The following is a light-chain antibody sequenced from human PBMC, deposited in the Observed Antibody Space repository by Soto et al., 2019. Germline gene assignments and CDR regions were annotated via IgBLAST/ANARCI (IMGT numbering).Light chain of an antibody. Sequence: TQSPSTLSVSVGAGATLSCRASHSVGSNLAWYQQKPGQTPRVLIYGASTRAIGIPARFSGSGAGTDFTLTISSLEPEDFAVYYWQQRSNWPPKYTFGQGTQVDIK. CDR1: HSVGSN. CDR2: GAS. V-gene: IGKV3-11*01. J-gene: IGKJ5*01. CDR3: QQRSNWPPKYT.